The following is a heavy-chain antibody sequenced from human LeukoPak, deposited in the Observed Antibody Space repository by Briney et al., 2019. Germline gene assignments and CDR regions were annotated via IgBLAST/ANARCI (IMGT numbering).Heavy chain of an antibody. Sequence: GGSLRLSCTASGFTFGDYAMSWFRQAPGKGLEWVGFIRSKAYGGTTEYAASVKGRFTISRDDSKSIAYLQMNSLKTEDTAVYYCARALLDTAMVTPFDYWGQGTLVTVSS. CDR2: IRSKAYGGTT. V-gene: IGHV3-49*03. J-gene: IGHJ4*02. CDR3: ARALLDTAMVTPFDY. D-gene: IGHD5-18*01. CDR1: GFTFGDYA.